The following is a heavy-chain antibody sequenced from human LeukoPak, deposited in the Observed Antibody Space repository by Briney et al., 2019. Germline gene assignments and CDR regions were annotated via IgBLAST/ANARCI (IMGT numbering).Heavy chain of an antibody. Sequence: ASVKVSCKASGYTITGYYMHWVRQAPGQGLEWMGWINPNSGGTNYAQKFQGWITMTRDTSISTAYMELSRLRSDDTAVYYCARGAQTYYYDSSGYSNWGQGSLVTVSS. J-gene: IGHJ4*02. CDR1: GYTITGYY. V-gene: IGHV1-2*04. D-gene: IGHD3-22*01. CDR3: ARGAQTYYYDSSGYSN. CDR2: INPNSGGT.